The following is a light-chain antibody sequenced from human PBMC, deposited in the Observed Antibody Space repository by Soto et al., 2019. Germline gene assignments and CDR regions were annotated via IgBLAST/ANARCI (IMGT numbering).Light chain of an antibody. Sequence: IVLTQSPATLSLSPGQGATLSCRASQSISTNLAWYQQKRGQPPRLLIYDASNRVSGIPARFSGSGSGTDFTLTISSLEPEDSAVYYCQQRSYWPAFGQGTKLEIE. J-gene: IGKJ2*01. CDR2: DAS. CDR1: QSISTN. V-gene: IGKV3-11*01. CDR3: QQRSYWPA.